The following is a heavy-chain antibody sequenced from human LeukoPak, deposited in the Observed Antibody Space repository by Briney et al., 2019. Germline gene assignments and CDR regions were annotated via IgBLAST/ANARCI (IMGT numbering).Heavy chain of an antibody. V-gene: IGHV4-34*01. CDR3: ARHPDKYCSGGSCYSGSRPDKYYFDY. D-gene: IGHD2-15*01. CDR1: GGSFSGYY. CDR2: INHSGST. Sequence: PSETLSLTCAVYGGSFSGYYWTWIRQPPGKGLEWIGEINHSGSTNYNPSLKSRVSISVDTSKNQFSLKLNSVTAADTAVYYCARHPDKYCSGGSCYSGSRPDKYYFDYWGQGTLVTVSS. J-gene: IGHJ4*02.